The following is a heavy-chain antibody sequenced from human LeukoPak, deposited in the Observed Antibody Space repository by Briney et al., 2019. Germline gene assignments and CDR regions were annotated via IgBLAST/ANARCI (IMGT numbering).Heavy chain of an antibody. Sequence: SETLSLNGAVDGGSFSGYYWSWIRQPPGKGLEWIGEINHSGSTNYNPSLKSRVTISVDTSKNQFSLKLSSVTAADTAVYYCARGRMVTRDFDYWGQGTLVTVSS. CDR3: ARGRMVTRDFDY. D-gene: IGHD4-23*01. V-gene: IGHV4-34*01. J-gene: IGHJ4*02. CDR2: INHSGST. CDR1: GGSFSGYY.